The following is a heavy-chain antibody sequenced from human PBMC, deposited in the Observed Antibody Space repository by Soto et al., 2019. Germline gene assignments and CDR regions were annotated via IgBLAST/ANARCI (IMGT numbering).Heavy chain of an antibody. D-gene: IGHD5-12*01. CDR1: GYSFTSYW. CDR2: IYPGDSDT. Sequence: EVQLVQSGAEVKKPGESLKISCKGSGYSFTSYWIGWVRQMPGKGLEWMGSIYPGDSDTRYSPSFQGQVTISADKSISTAYLQWSSLKASDTAMYYCARPLPSGYDSPTDAFDIWGQGTMVTVSS. J-gene: IGHJ3*02. V-gene: IGHV5-51*03. CDR3: ARPLPSGYDSPTDAFDI.